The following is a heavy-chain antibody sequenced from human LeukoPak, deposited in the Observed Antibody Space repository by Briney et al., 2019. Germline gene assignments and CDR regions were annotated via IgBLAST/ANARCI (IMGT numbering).Heavy chain of an antibody. D-gene: IGHD6-13*01. CDR3: AREERYSSSWGRYYYYGMDV. Sequence: NPSETLSLTCTVSGVSISSSSYYWGWIRQPPGKGLEWIGSIYYSGSTYYNPSLKSRVTISVDTSKNQFSLKLSSVTAAGTAVYYCAREERYSSSWGRYYYYGMDVWGQGTTVTVSS. J-gene: IGHJ6*02. CDR1: GVSISSSSYY. CDR2: IYYSGST. V-gene: IGHV4-39*02.